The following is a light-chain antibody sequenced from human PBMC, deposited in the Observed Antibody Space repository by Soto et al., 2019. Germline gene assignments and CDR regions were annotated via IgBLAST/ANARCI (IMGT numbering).Light chain of an antibody. CDR1: SSDVGGYDY. CDR3: SSYSISTAYL. Sequence: QSALTQPASVSGSPGQSITIPCTGTSSDVGGYDYVSWYQLHPGKAPKLMVFEVSNRPSGVSYRFSGSKSGNTASLTISGLQAEDEADYFCSSYSISTAYLFGTGTKVTV. J-gene: IGLJ1*01. CDR2: EVS. V-gene: IGLV2-14*01.